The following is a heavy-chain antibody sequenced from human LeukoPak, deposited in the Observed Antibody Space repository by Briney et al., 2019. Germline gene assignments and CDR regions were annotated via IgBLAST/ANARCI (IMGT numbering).Heavy chain of an antibody. J-gene: IGHJ5*02. Sequence: SGGSLRLSCAASGFTFSDYYMSWIRQAPGKGLEWVSYISSSGSTIYYADSVKGRFTISRDNAKNSLYLQMNSLRAEDTAVYYCARADYGDPNWFDPWGQGTLVTVSS. CDR1: GFTFSDYY. CDR2: ISSSGSTI. D-gene: IGHD4-17*01. V-gene: IGHV3-11*01. CDR3: ARADYGDPNWFDP.